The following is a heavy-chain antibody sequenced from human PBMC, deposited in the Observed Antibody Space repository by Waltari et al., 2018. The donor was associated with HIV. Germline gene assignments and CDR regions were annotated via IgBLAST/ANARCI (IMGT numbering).Heavy chain of an antibody. D-gene: IGHD6-13*01. CDR2: INVGDGNT. J-gene: IGHJ4*02. CDR3: ARDRAAQLWFDY. CDR1: GYTFSSYP. V-gene: IGHV1-3*01. Sequence: QVQLLQSGAEVKKPGASVKVSCRASGYTFSSYPIHWLRQAPGQSLEWMGWINVGDGNTKDSHKLQGRVTITSDTSASTVDMELRSLTSEDTAVYYCARDRAAQLWFDYWGQGTMVTVSS.